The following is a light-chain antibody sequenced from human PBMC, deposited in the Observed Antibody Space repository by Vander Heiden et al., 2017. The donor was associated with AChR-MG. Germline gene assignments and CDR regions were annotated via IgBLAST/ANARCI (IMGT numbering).Light chain of an antibody. CDR1: RLGDKH. CDR2: QDN. CDR3: QAWDSSIGI. Sequence: SYDLTQPPSVSVSPGQTASITCFGDRLGDKHASWYQQKPGQSPVLVIYQDNKRPSGIPERFSGANSGNTATLTISGTQAMDEADYYCQAWDSSIGIFGGGTKLTGL. J-gene: IGLJ2*01. V-gene: IGLV3-1*01.